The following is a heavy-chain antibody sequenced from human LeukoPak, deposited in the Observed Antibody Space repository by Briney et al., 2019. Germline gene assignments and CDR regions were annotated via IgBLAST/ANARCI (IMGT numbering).Heavy chain of an antibody. V-gene: IGHV3-21*01. Sequence: GGSLRLSCAASGFTFCSYSMNWVRQAPGKGLEWVSSISSSSSYIYYADSVKGRFTISRDNAKNSLYLQMNSLRAEDTAVYYCARSELPLRYYYYYMDVWGKGTTVTVSS. CDR2: ISSSSSYI. D-gene: IGHD1-26*01. CDR3: ARSELPLRYYYYYMDV. J-gene: IGHJ6*03. CDR1: GFTFCSYS.